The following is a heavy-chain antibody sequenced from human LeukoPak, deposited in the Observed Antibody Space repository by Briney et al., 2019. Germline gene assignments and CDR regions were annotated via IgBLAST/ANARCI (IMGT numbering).Heavy chain of an antibody. CDR3: ARDRYYDSKGVDY. D-gene: IGHD3-22*01. Sequence: GGSLRLSCAASGFTFSSYSMNWVRQAPGKGLEWVSYISSSSSTIYYADSVKGRFTISRDNAKNSLYLQMNSLRAEDTAVYYCARDRYYDSKGVDYRGQGTLVTVSS. V-gene: IGHV3-48*04. CDR2: ISSSSSTI. J-gene: IGHJ4*02. CDR1: GFTFSSYS.